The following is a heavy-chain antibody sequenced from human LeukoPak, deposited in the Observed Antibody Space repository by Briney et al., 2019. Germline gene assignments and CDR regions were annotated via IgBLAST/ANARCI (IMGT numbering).Heavy chain of an antibody. CDR1: GGSISSYY. CDR2: IYYSGST. CDR3: ARDRLYYYYYMDI. Sequence: PSETLSLTCTVSGGSISSYYWSWIRQPPGKGLEWIGYIYYSGSTNYNPSLKSRVTISVDTSKNQFSLKLSSVTAADTAVYYCARDRLYYYYYMDIWGKGTTVTVSS. J-gene: IGHJ6*03. V-gene: IGHV4-59*01.